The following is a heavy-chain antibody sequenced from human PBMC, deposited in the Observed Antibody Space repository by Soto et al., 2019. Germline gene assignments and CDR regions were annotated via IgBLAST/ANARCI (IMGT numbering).Heavy chain of an antibody. CDR1: GFSFSNVW. Sequence: EVQLVASGGGLVKPGGSLTLSGTASGFSFSNVWMSWVRQAPGKGLEWVGQIKSKSVGGTTDYTAPVKGRFTITRDDSKDTLYLQMNSLIIEDTAVSYCTTYSTQPFCDGGPCYSLHMTIPDSCGQGILVTVDS. CDR3: TTYSTQPFCDGGPCYSLHMTIPDS. CDR2: IKSKSVGGTT. D-gene: IGHD2-15*01. J-gene: IGHJ4*02. V-gene: IGHV3-15*01.